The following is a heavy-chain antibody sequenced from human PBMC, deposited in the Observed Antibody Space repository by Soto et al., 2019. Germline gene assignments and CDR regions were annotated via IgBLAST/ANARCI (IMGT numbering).Heavy chain of an antibody. D-gene: IGHD2-2*01. Sequence: PSETLSLTCAVYGGSFSGYYWSWIRQPPGKGLEWIGYIYYSGSTNYNPSLKSRVTISVDTSKNQFSLKLSSVTAADTAVYYCARERERCSSTSCYVNWFDPWGQGTLVTVSS. CDR2: IYYSGST. CDR1: GGSFSGYY. J-gene: IGHJ5*02. V-gene: IGHV4-34*01. CDR3: ARERERCSSTSCYVNWFDP.